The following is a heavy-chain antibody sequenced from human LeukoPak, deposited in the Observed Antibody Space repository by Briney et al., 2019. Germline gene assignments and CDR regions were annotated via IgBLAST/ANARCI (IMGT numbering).Heavy chain of an antibody. V-gene: IGHV3-11*04. D-gene: IGHD5-12*01. CDR1: GFTFSDYY. J-gene: IGHJ3*02. Sequence: PGGSLRLSCAASGFTFSDYYMSWIRQAPGKGREWVSYISSSVSTIYYADSMKGRFTISRDNAKNSLYLQMNSLRAEDTAVYYCAREKVYSGYDGNAFDIWGQGTMVTVSS. CDR3: AREKVYSGYDGNAFDI. CDR2: ISSSVSTI.